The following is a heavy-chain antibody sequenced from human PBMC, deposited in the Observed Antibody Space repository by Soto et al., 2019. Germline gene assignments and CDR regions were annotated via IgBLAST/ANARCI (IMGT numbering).Heavy chain of an antibody. CDR1: GFTFTAYA. D-gene: IGHD3-10*01. CDR2: INAGKGNT. Sequence: ASVKVSCKASGFTFTAYAIHWVRQAPGQRLEWMGWINAGKGNTKYSQKFQGRVTITRDKSANTAYLEVSSLRSEDTAVYYCARGNGDDGPNAFDIWGQGTMVTVSS. J-gene: IGHJ3*02. CDR3: ARGNGDDGPNAFDI. V-gene: IGHV1-3*01.